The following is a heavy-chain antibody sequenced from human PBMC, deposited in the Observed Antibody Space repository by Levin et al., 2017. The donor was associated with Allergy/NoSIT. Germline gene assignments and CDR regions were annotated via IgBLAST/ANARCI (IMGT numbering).Heavy chain of an antibody. CDR1: GFIFSNYA. V-gene: IGHV3-23*01. Sequence: PGGSLRLSCAASGFIFSNYAMSWVRQAPGKGLQWVSGTSGSGATTYYADSVKGRFTISRDNTKNTLYLQMDRLRAEDTAFYYCAKDLSFCYSTLPHDAFDVWGQGTMVTVSS. CDR3: AKDLSFCYSTLPHDAFDV. J-gene: IGHJ3*01. CDR2: TSGSGATT. D-gene: IGHD4-11*01.